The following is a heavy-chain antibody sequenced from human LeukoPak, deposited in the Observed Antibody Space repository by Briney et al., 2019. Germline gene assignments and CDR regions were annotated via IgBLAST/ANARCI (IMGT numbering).Heavy chain of an antibody. D-gene: IGHD3-22*01. CDR2: IYYSGST. V-gene: IGHV4-59*11. CDR3: ARAVVVVTNYYFDY. J-gene: IGHJ4*02. Sequence: PETLSLTCTVSGGSISSHYWSWIWQPPGKGLEWIGYIYYSGSTNYNPSLKSRVTISVDTSKNQFSLKLSSVTAADTAVYYCARAVVVVTNYYFDYWGQGTLVTVSS. CDR1: GGSISSHY.